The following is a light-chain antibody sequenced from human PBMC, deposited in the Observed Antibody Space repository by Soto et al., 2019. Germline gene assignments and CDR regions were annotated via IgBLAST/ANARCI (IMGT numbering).Light chain of an antibody. CDR3: QQYGSSPFT. V-gene: IGKV3-20*01. CDR2: ATS. J-gene: IGKJ5*01. Sequence: EIVLTQSPGTLSLSPGERATLSCRASQSVSSIYLAWYQQKPGQAPRLLIYATSSRATGIPDRFSGSGSGTDFSLTISRLEPEDFAVYYCQQYGSSPFTFGQGTRLDIK. CDR1: QSVSSIY.